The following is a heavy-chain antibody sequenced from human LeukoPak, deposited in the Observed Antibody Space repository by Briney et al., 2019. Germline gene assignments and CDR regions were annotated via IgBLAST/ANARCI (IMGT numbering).Heavy chain of an antibody. CDR2: INHRGCT. J-gene: IGHJ4*02. Sequence: PSQTLSPTCAVYGASSSGYYWSWISQPAGRGLEWIGEINHRGCTNYTPSLKSGVTISVGTSKHQFSPKMSSVSAADTAVYYCARVLRRLFIAFWGQGTLVTVSS. D-gene: IGHD3-3*02. CDR1: GASSSGYY. CDR3: ARVLRRLFIAF. V-gene: IGHV4-34*01.